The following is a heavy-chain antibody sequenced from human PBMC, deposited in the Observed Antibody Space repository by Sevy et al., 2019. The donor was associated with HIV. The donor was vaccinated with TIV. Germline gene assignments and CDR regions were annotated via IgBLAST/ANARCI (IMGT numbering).Heavy chain of an antibody. CDR1: GFTFSTYA. CDR3: AKHYLHDISAGWYFDL. V-gene: IGHV3-23*01. Sequence: GGSLRLSCAASGFTFSTYAMSWVRQAPGKGLDWVSTISGDGRPYYADSVKGRFTISRDNSRDTLFLQINSLRAEDMALYFCAKHYLHDISAGWYFDLWGRSTLVTDSS. J-gene: IGHJ2*01. D-gene: IGHD6-6*01. CDR2: ISGDGRP.